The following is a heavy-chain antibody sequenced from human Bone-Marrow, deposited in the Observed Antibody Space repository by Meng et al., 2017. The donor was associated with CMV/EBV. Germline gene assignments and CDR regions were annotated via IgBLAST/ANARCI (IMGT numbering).Heavy chain of an antibody. J-gene: IGHJ4*02. CDR2: IRYDGGNK. CDR3: RVMVRGVPPSFFDY. CDR1: GFTFSSYG. V-gene: IGHV3-30*02. D-gene: IGHD3-10*01. Sequence: GGSLRLSCAASGFTFSSYGMHWVRQAPGKGLGWVAFIRYDGGNKYYADSVKGRFTISRDNSKNTLYLQMNSLRAEDTAVYYCRVMVRGVPPSFFDYWGQGTLVTVFS.